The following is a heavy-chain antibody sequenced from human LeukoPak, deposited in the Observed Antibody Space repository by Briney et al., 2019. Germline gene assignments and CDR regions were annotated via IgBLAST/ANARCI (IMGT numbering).Heavy chain of an antibody. CDR3: ASCRQEISTILVVMTGVSYYLDV. CDR1: GGSFSGYY. Sequence: SETLSFTCAVYGGSFSGYYWTWIRQSPGKGLEWIGEINPSGSTYYNPSLKSRLTISRDTSKNQFSLRLSSVTAADTAVYYCASCRQEISTILVVMTGVSYYLDVWGKGTTVTVS. V-gene: IGHV4-34*01. J-gene: IGHJ6*03. CDR2: INPSGST. D-gene: IGHD3-22*01.